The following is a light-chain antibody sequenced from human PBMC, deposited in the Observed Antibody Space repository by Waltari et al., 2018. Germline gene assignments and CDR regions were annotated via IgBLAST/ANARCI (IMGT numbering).Light chain of an antibody. J-gene: IGLJ1*01. V-gene: IGLV2-23*01. CDR3: CSYAGSTTFLYV. CDR1: SNDLGTYNL. CDR2: EGT. Sequence: QSALTQPASVSGSPGPSLTIPCTGSSNDLGTYNLFSWYQQHPGKAPKLMIYEGTERPSGVSNRFSGSKSGNTASLTISGLQAEDEADYYCCSYAGSTTFLYVFGTGTKVTVL.